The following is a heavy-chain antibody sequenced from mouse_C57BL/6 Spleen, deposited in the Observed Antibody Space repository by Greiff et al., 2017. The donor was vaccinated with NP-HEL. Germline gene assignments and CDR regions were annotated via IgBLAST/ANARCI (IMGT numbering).Heavy chain of an antibody. Sequence: EVKLMESGGGLVKPGGSLKLSCAASGFTFSDYGMHWVRQAPEKGLEWVAYISSGSSTIYYADTVKGRVTISRDNATNTLFLQMTRLRSEDTAVYCGARGANWPFDDWGQGTTLTVSS. CDR2: ISSGSSTI. V-gene: IGHV5-17*01. J-gene: IGHJ2*01. D-gene: IGHD4-1*01. CDR1: GFTFSDYG. CDR3: ARGANWPFDD.